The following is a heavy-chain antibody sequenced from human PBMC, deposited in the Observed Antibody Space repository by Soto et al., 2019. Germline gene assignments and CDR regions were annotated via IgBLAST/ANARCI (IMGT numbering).Heavy chain of an antibody. CDR1: GYSFTNYW. CDR2: IYPGDSDT. V-gene: IGHV5-51*01. D-gene: IGHD3-9*01. Sequence: PGESLKISCKDSGYSFTNYWIGWVRQMPGKGLDWMGIIYPGDSDTRYSPSFEGQVTISVDTSISTAYLQWSSLKASDTAMYYCASLADWAFDIWGQGTMVTVSS. J-gene: IGHJ3*02. CDR3: ASLADWAFDI.